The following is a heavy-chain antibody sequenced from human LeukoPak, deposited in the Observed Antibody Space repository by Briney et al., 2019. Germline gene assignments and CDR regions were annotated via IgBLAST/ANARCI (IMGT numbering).Heavy chain of an antibody. D-gene: IGHD5-12*01. V-gene: IGHV3-69-1*01. J-gene: IGHJ4*02. CDR3: ARIGGYSGYNADG. CDR1: GFTVSSNY. Sequence: PGGSLRLSCAASGFTVSSNYMSWVRQAPGKGLEWVSYISDSSAMYYADSVRGRFTISRENDKNSLFLQMNSLRAEDTAVYYCARIGGYSGYNADGWGQETLVTAPS. CDR2: ISDSSAM.